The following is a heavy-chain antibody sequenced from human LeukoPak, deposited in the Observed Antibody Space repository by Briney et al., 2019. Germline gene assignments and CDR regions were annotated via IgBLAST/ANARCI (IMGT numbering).Heavy chain of an antibody. V-gene: IGHV4-59*01. J-gene: IGHJ4*02. D-gene: IGHD2-15*01. CDR3: AKEDCSGGGCYYSYFDS. Sequence: SETLSLTCTVSGGSISSYYWSWIRQPPGKGLEWIGYIYYSGSTNYNPSLKSRVTISVDTSKNQFSLKLSSVTAADTAVYYCAKEDCSGGGCYYSYFDSWGQGVLVTVSS. CDR2: IYYSGST. CDR1: GGSISSYY.